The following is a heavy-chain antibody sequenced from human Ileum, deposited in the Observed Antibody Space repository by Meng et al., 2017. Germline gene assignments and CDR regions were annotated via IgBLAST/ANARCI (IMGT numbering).Heavy chain of an antibody. CDR1: GFTFNNYA. CDR2: VSGSGDST. D-gene: IGHD6-19*01. Sequence: GESLKISCAASGFTFNNYAMSWVRQAPGKGLEWVSAVSGSGDSTHYADSVKGRFTISRGNSKNTLYLQISTLRAEDTAMYYCAKGRGASSGWYGPAYWGHGNRV. V-gene: IGHV3-23*01. J-gene: IGHJ4*01. CDR3: AKGRGASSGWYGPAY.